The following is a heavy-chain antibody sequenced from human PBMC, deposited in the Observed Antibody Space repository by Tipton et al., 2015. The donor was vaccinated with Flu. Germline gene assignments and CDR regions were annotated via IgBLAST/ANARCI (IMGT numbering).Heavy chain of an antibody. CDR3: VRGPFGRMDV. CDR2: IYHSGST. V-gene: IGHV4-38-2*02. J-gene: IGHJ6*02. Sequence: LRLSCSASGFTFSNFAMTWVRQAPGKGLEWIGSIYHSGSTYYNPSLKGRVTISVDTSKNQFSLKLSSVTAADTAVYYCVRGPFGRMDVWGQGTTVTVSS. CDR1: GFTFSNFAM. D-gene: IGHD3-10*01.